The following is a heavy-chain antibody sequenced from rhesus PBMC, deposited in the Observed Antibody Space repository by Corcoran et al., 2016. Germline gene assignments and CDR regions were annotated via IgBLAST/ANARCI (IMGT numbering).Heavy chain of an antibody. Sequence: QVQLQASGPGLVKPSEPLPPTAPAFDYSIINNSWSGVRPHPGKGLEGMGRISGSGGSTDYHPSLKSRVTISIDTSKKQLSLRLRSVTAADTAVYYCAEGGPNSPYWGQGVLVTVSS. J-gene: IGHJ4*01. CDR1: DYSIINNS. CDR3: AEGGPNSPY. CDR2: ISGSGGST. V-gene: IGHV4S6*01. D-gene: IGHD1-44*01.